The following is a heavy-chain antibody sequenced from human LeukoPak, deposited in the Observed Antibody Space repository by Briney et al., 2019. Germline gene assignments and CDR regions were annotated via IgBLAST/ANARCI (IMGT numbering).Heavy chain of an antibody. CDR2: ISRSGTTI. CDR1: GFTFSGYY. V-gene: IGHV3-11*01. D-gene: IGHD3-22*01. J-gene: IGHJ6*02. CDR3: ARESDSSGYGQLTPDYGMDV. Sequence: PGGSLRLSCAASGFTFSGYYMTWIRQAPGKGLEWVSNISRSGTTIYYADSVKGRFTISRDNAKNSLYLQMNSLRAEDTAVYYCARESDSSGYGQLTPDYGMDVCGQGTTVTVSS.